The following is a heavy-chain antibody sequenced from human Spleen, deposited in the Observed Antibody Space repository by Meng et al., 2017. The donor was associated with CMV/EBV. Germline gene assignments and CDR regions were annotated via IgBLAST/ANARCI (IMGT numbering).Heavy chain of an antibody. CDR2: IYYSGST. V-gene: IGHV4-59*01. CDR3: ARGRGVPDD. J-gene: IGHJ4*02. Sequence: GSLRLSCTVSGGSISSYYWSWIRQPPGKGLEWIGYIYYSGSTNYNPSLKSRVTISVDTSKNQFSLKLRSVTAADTAVYYCARGRGVPDDWGQGTLVTVSS. CDR1: GGSISSYY.